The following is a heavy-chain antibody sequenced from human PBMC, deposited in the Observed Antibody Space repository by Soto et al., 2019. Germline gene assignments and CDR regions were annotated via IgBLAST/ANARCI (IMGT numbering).Heavy chain of an antibody. CDR1: GFTFSSYA. J-gene: IGHJ4*02. Sequence: PGGSLRLSCAASGFTFSSYAMHWVRQAPGKGLEWVSAISGSGGSTYYADSVKGRFTISRDNSKNTLYLQMNSLRAEDTAVYYCATLYGGNTFPRFDYWGQGTLVTVSS. CDR3: ATLYGGNTFPRFDY. V-gene: IGHV3-23*01. D-gene: IGHD2-15*01. CDR2: ISGSGGST.